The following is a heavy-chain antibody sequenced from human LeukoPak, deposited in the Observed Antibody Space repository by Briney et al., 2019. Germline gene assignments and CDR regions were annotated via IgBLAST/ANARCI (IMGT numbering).Heavy chain of an antibody. CDR1: GGSISSSSYY. CDR2: IYYSGST. CDR3: AVHDGYFDY. J-gene: IGHJ4*02. V-gene: IGHV4-39*07. Sequence: SETLSLTCTVSGGSISSSSYYWGWIRQPPGKGLEWIGSIYYSGSTYYNPSLKSRVTISVDTSKNQFSLKLSSVTAADTAVYYCAVHDGYFDYWGQGTLVTVSS.